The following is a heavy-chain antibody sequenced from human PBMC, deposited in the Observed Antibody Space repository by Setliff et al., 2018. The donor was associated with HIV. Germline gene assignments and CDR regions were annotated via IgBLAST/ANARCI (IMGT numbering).Heavy chain of an antibody. CDR3: ARDRGDSYYDFWSNYAHFDY. Sequence: PGGSLRLSCAASGFTFRHYSMIWVRQGPGKWLEWVSSVSSCSSYIYYADPVKGRFTISRDNAKNSLSLQMNSLRAEDTAVYYCARDRGDSYYDFWSNYAHFDYWGQGTLVTVSS. J-gene: IGHJ4*02. CDR2: VSSCSSYI. V-gene: IGHV3-21*01. D-gene: IGHD3-3*01. CDR1: GFTFRHYS.